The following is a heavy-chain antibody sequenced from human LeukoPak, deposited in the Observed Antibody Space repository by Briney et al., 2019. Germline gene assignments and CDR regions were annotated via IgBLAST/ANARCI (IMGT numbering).Heavy chain of an antibody. J-gene: IGHJ3*02. Sequence: GRSLRLSCAASGFTFSSYGMPWVRQAPGKGLEWVAVISYDGSNKYYADSVKGRFTISRDNSKNTLYLQMNSLRAEDTAVYYCAKGKYAVDAFDIWGQGTMVTVSS. CDR1: GFTFSSYG. CDR3: AKGKYAVDAFDI. CDR2: ISYDGSNK. V-gene: IGHV3-30*18.